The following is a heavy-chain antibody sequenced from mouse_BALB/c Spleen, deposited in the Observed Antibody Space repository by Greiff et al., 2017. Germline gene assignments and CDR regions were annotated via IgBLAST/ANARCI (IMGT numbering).Heavy chain of an antibody. Sequence: ESGPGLVKPSQSLSFTCSVTGYSITSGYYWNWIRQFPGNKLEWMGYISYDGSNNYNPSLKNRISITRDTSKNQFFLKLNSVTTEDTATYYCASGGSSYGYPYLDYWGQGTTLTVSS. CDR1: GYSITSGYY. CDR3: ASGGSSYGYPYLDY. V-gene: IGHV3-6*02. J-gene: IGHJ2*01. CDR2: ISYDGSN. D-gene: IGHD1-1*01.